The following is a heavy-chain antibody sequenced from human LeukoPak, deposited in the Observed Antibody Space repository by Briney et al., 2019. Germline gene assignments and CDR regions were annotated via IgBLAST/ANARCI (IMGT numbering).Heavy chain of an antibody. CDR2: IDPEDGET. CDR1: GYTLIEIS. J-gene: IGHJ4*02. Sequence: ASVKVSCKVSGYTLIEISIYWVRQAPGRGLEWMGGIDPEDGETIYAQKFQGSVTMTEDTSTGTAYMDLSSLTSEDTAVYYCVTEYLGHWGQGTLVIVSS. CDR3: VTEYLGH. V-gene: IGHV1-24*01.